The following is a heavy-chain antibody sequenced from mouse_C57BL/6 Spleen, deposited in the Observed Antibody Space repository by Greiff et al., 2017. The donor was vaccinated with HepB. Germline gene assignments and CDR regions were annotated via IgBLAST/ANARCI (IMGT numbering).Heavy chain of an antibody. Sequence: DVKLVESGPGLVKPSQSLSLTCSVTGYSITSGYYWNWIRQFPGNKLEWMGYISYDGSNNYNPSLKNRISITRDTSKNQFFLKLNSVTTEDTATYYCARESKDWYFDVWGTGTTVTVSS. D-gene: IGHD2-5*01. V-gene: IGHV3-6*01. J-gene: IGHJ1*03. CDR3: ARESKDWYFDV. CDR1: GYSITSGYY. CDR2: ISYDGSN.